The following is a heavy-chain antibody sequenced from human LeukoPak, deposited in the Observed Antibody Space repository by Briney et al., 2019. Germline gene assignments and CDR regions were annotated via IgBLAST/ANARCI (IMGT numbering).Heavy chain of an antibody. J-gene: IGHJ5*02. CDR1: GYTFTSYG. V-gene: IGHV1-69*05. Sequence: GASVKVSCKASGYTFTSYGISWVRQAPGQGLEWMGGIIPIFGTANYAQKFQGRVTITTDESTSTAYMELSSLRSEDTAVYYCAREYYYDSSGYYSWFDPWGQGTLVTVSS. CDR3: AREYYYDSSGYYSWFDP. D-gene: IGHD3-22*01. CDR2: IIPIFGTA.